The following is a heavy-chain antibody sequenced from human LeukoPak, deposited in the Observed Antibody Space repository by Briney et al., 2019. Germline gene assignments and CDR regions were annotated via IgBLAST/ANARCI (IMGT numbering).Heavy chain of an antibody. Sequence: PGGSLRLSCATSGFILNIFCMNWVSHPRAKGLECGSSISSRSNYIYYADSVKSRFTISRDSDRNSLYLQKNSLRAEDTAVYYCAGWREQYCSGGSCYADAFDIWGQGTMVTVSS. V-gene: IGHV3-21*01. D-gene: IGHD2-15*01. J-gene: IGHJ3*02. CDR2: ISSRSNYI. CDR1: GFILNIFC. CDR3: AGWREQYCSGGSCYADAFDI.